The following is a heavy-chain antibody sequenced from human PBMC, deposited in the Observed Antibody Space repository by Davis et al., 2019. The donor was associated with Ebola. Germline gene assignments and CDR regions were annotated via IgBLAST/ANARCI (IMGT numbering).Heavy chain of an antibody. J-gene: IGHJ5*02. Sequence: AASVKVSCKASGGTFNSYAISWVRQAPGQGLEWMGGIIPIFGTANYAQKFQGRVTITADKSTSTAYMELSSLRSEDTAVYYCARDVQVSVYQDSSGWSWFDPWGQGTLVTVSS. D-gene: IGHD6-19*01. V-gene: IGHV1-69*06. CDR2: IIPIFGTA. CDR3: ARDVQVSVYQDSSGWSWFDP. CDR1: GGTFNSYA.